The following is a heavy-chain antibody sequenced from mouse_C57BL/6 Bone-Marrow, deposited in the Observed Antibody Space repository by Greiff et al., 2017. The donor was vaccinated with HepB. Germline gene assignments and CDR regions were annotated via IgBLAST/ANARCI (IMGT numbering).Heavy chain of an antibody. J-gene: IGHJ3*01. V-gene: IGHV5-9-1*02. D-gene: IGHD1-1*01. CDR3: TRVRYYYGSSPFAY. Sequence: EVKLMESGEGLVKPGGSLKLSCAASGFTFSSYAMSWVRQTPEKRLEWVAYISSGGDYIYYADTVKGRFTISRDNARNTLYLQMSSLKSEDTAMYYCTRVRYYYGSSPFAYWGQGTLVTVSA. CDR2: ISSGGDYI. CDR1: GFTFSSYA.